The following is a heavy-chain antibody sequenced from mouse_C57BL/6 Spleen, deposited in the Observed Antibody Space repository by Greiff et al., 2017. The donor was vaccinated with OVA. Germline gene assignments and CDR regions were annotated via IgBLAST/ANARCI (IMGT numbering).Heavy chain of an antibody. J-gene: IGHJ3*01. CDR2: ISSGSSTI. D-gene: IGHD2-3*01. CDR1: GFTFSDYG. CDR3: ARRDGFLFAY. Sequence: EVMLVESGGGLVKPGGSLKLSCAASGFTFSDYGMHWVRQAPEKGLEWVAYISSGSSTIYYADTVKGRFTISRDNAKNTLFLQMTSLRSEDTAMYYCARRDGFLFAYWGQGTLVTVSA. V-gene: IGHV5-17*01.